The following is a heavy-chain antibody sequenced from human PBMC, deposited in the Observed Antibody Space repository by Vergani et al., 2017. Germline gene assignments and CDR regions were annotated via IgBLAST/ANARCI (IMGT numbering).Heavy chain of an antibody. CDR1: SFKFSDHY. CDR3: SKNPGISTTRHYYAMDV. J-gene: IGHJ6*02. CDR2: ISPGASTV. Sequence: LEESGGGSVKPGGSLRLSCAASSFKFSDHYMSWIRQAPGKGLEWVSHISPGASTVSYTDSVTARFTVYRDNDNNSLTLDITTLRVEDTAVYYCSKNPGISTTRHYYAMDVWGQGTTVTVSS. D-gene: IGHD1-1*01. V-gene: IGHV3-11*04.